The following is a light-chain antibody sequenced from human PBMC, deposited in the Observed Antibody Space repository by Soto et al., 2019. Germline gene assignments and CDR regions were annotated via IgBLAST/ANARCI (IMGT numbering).Light chain of an antibody. J-gene: IGLJ1*01. Sequence: QSVLTHPASLSGSPGQSITISCTGTSSDVGGYNYVSWYQHHPGKAPKLLIFEVSNRPSGVSHRFSGSKSGNTASLTTSGLQPEDEADYFCISYTSSSTLYVFGIGTKVTVL. CDR3: ISYTSSSTLYV. CDR2: EVS. V-gene: IGLV2-14*01. CDR1: SSDVGGYNY.